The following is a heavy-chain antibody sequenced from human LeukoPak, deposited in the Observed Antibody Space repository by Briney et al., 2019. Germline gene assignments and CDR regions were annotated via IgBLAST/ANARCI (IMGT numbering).Heavy chain of an antibody. CDR2: ISYDGSDK. D-gene: IGHD3-22*01. Sequence: PGGSLRLSCAASGFPFSNDGMYWVRQAPGRGLEWVALISYDGSDKHYADSVKGRFTVSRDNSKNTLYLQMNSLSRDDTAVYYCVGVGGYDSSGFLDYWGQGTLVTVSS. CDR1: GFPFSNDG. J-gene: IGHJ4*02. V-gene: IGHV3-30*03. CDR3: VGVGGYDSSGFLDY.